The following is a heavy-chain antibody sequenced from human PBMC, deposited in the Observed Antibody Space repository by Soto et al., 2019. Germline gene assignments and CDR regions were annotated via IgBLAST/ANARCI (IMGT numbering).Heavy chain of an antibody. CDR2: IYYSGST. CDR3: ARDSYDSSGYPPRSRRFAFDI. J-gene: IGHJ3*02. V-gene: IGHV4-31*03. CDR1: GGSISSGGYY. Sequence: SETLSLTCTVSGGSISSGGYYWSWIRQHPGKGLEWIGYIYYSGSTYYNPSLKSRVTISVDTSKNQFSLKLSSVTAADTAVYYCARDSYDSSGYPPRSRRFAFDIWGQGTMVTVSS. D-gene: IGHD3-22*01.